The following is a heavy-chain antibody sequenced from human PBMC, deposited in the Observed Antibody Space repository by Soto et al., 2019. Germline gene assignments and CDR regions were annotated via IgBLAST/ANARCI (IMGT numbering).Heavy chain of an antibody. D-gene: IGHD3-22*01. CDR2: ISYDGSNK. CDR3: ARDDSEYYDSSGYYDY. J-gene: IGHJ4*02. Sequence: GGSLRLSCAASGFTFSSYAMHWVRQAPGKGLEWVAVISYDGSNKYYADSVKGRFTISRDNSKNTLYLQMNSLRAEDTAVYYCARDDSEYYDSSGYYDYWGQGTLVTVSS. V-gene: IGHV3-30-3*01. CDR1: GFTFSSYA.